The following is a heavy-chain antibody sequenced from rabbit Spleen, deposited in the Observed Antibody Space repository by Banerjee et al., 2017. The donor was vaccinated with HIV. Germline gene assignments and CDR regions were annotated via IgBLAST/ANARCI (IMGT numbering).Heavy chain of an antibody. CDR3: ARDAGTSFSTYGMDL. CDR2: IDAGTIGST. Sequence: QSLEESGGDLVKPGASLTLTCTASGVSFSGDSYMCWVRQAPGKGLEWIACIDAGTIGSTYSASWAKGRFTCSKTSSTTVTLQMTSLTAADTATYFCARDAGTSFSTYGMDLWGQGTLVTVS. J-gene: IGHJ6*01. D-gene: IGHD8-1*01. CDR1: GVSFSGDSY. V-gene: IGHV1S40*01.